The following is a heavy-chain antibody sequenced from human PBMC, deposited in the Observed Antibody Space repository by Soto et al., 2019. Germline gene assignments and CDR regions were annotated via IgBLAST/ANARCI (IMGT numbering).Heavy chain of an antibody. CDR2: IYPGDSDT. V-gene: IGHV5-51*01. Sequence: ESLHVSGQGSGNRFTSYWIGWMRQMPGKGLEWMGIIYPGDSDTRYSPSFQGQVTISADKSISTAYLQWSSLKASDTAMYSCARPGPISAAGHDAFDIRGPGTMVT. D-gene: IGHD6-13*01. J-gene: IGHJ3*02. CDR1: GNRFTSYW. CDR3: ARPGPISAAGHDAFDI.